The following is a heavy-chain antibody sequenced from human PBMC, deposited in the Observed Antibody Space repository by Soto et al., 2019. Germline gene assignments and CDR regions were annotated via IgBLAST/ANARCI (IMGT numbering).Heavy chain of an antibody. J-gene: IGHJ4*02. D-gene: IGHD6-13*01. V-gene: IGHV4-34*01. CDR1: GGSFSGYY. CDR3: ARESAAALDY. CDR2: INHSGGT. Sequence: PSETLSLTCAVYGGSFSGYYWSWIRQPPGKGLEWIGEINHSGGTNYNPSLKSRVTISVDTSKNQFSLKLSSVTAADTAVYYCARESAAALDYWGQGTLVTVSS.